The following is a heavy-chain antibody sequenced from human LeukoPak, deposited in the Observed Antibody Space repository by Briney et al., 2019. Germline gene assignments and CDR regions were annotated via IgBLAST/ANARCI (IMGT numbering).Heavy chain of an antibody. CDR2: IIPIFGTA. CDR3: ARISSYYDSSGYYSFGY. V-gene: IGHV1-69*01. Sequence: KVSCKASGGTFSSYAISWVRQAPGQGLEWMGGIIPIFGTANYAQKFQGRVTITADESTSTAYMELSSLRSEDTAVYYCARISSYYDSSGYYSFGYWGQGTLVTVSS. J-gene: IGHJ4*02. D-gene: IGHD3-22*01. CDR1: GGTFSSYA.